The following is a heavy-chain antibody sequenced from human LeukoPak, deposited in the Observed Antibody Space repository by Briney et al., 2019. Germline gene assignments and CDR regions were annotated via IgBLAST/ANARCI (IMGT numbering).Heavy chain of an antibody. CDR3: AKPVPNPVVVVPAAPFDY. V-gene: IGHV3-21*01. D-gene: IGHD2-2*01. CDR1: GFTFSSYS. Sequence: GGSLRLSCAASGFTFSSYSMNWVRQAPGKGLEWVSSISSSSSYIYYADSVKGRFTISRDNSKNTLYLQMNSLRAEDTAVYYCAKPVPNPVVVVPAAPFDYWGQGTLVTVSS. CDR2: ISSSSSYI. J-gene: IGHJ4*02.